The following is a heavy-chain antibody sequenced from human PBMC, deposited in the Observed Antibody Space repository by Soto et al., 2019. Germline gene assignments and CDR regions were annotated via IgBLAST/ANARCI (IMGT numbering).Heavy chain of an antibody. V-gene: IGHV4-34*01. CDR3: ARFVHVGGPGNYYYYGMDV. J-gene: IGHJ6*02. Sequence: QVQLQQWGAGLLKPSETLSLTCAVYGGSFSGYYWSWIRQPPGKGLERIGEINHSGSTNYNPSLKSRVTISVDTSKNQFSLKLSSVTAADTAVYYCARFVHVGGPGNYYYYGMDVWGQGTTVTVSS. D-gene: IGHD2-15*01. CDR2: INHSGST. CDR1: GGSFSGYY.